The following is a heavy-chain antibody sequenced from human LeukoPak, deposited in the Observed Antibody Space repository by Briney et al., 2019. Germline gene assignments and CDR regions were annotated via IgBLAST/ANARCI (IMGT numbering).Heavy chain of an antibody. V-gene: IGHV3-53*01. J-gene: IGHJ5*02. CDR2: IYSGGST. CDR3: ARDAGTDWFDP. CDR1: GFTVSSNY. Sequence: GGSLRLSCAASGFTVSSNYMSWVRQAPGKGLEWVSVIYSGGSTYYADPVKGRFTISRDNSKNTLYLQMNSLRAEDTAVYYCARDAGTDWFDPWGQGTLVTVSS. D-gene: IGHD6-13*01.